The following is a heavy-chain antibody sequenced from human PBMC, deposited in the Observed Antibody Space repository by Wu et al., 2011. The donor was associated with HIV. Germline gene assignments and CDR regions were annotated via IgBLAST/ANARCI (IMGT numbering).Heavy chain of an antibody. Sequence: QVLLVQSGAEVKTPGSSVKVSCKASGDSLTKYAFSWVRQAPGQGLEWMGGIIPNSGTTNYARKFQGRVTVSADRSTTTVHMELRSLRSEDTAVYYCARGSGYHFNYNYLVVWGKGTTVTVSS. CDR1: GDSLTKYA. D-gene: IGHD3-22*01. V-gene: IGHV1-69*14. CDR3: ARGSGYHFNYNYLVV. CDR2: IIPNSGTT. J-gene: IGHJ6*03.